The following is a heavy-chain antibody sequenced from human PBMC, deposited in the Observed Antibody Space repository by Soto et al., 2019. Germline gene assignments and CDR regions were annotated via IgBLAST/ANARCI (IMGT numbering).Heavy chain of an antibody. Sequence: SETLSLTCAVSGGSISSSNWWSWVRQPPGKGLEWIGEIYHSGSTNYNPSLKSRVTISVDKSKNQFSLKLSSVTAADTAVYYCARDGYYDFWSGYYGYYHYGMDVWGQGTTVTVSS. CDR3: ARDGYYDFWSGYYGYYHYGMDV. J-gene: IGHJ6*02. CDR2: IYHSGST. CDR1: GGSISSSNW. D-gene: IGHD3-3*01. V-gene: IGHV4-4*02.